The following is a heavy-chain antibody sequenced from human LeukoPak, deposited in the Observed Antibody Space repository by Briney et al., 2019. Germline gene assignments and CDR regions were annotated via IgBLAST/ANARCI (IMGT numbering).Heavy chain of an antibody. Sequence: GGSLRLSCAASGFTFSSYSMNWVRQAPGKGLEWVSSISSSSYIYYADSVKGRFTISRDNAKNSLYLQMNSLRAEDTAVYYCATLAAAAYNWFDPWGQGTLVTVSS. V-gene: IGHV3-21*01. J-gene: IGHJ5*02. CDR3: ATLAAAAYNWFDP. CDR1: GFTFSSYS. CDR2: ISSSSYI. D-gene: IGHD6-13*01.